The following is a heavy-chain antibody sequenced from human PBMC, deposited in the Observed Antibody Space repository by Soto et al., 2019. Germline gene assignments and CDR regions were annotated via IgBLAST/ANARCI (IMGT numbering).Heavy chain of an antibody. J-gene: IGHJ4*02. V-gene: IGHV3-9*01. CDR1: GFTFDDYA. CDR2: ISWNSGSI. D-gene: IGHD3-10*01. CDR3: AKVVGGSGAFDY. Sequence: VQLVESGGGLVQPGRSLRLSCAASGFTFDDYAMHWVRQAPGKGLEWVSGISWNSGSIGYADSVKGRFTISRDNAKNSLYLQMNSLRAEDTALYYCAKVVGGSGAFDYWGQGTLVTVSS.